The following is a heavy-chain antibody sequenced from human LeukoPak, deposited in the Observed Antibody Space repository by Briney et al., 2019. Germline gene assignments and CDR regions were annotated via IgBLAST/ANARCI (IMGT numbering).Heavy chain of an antibody. Sequence: SETLSLTCAVYGGSFSGYYWSWIRQPPGKGLEWIGYIYYSGSTNYNPSLKSRVTISVDTSKNQFSLKLSSVTAADTAVYYCARGSTYPDAFDIWGQGTMVTVSS. CDR2: IYYSGST. CDR1: GGSFSGYY. J-gene: IGHJ3*02. V-gene: IGHV4-59*01. CDR3: ARGSTYPDAFDI.